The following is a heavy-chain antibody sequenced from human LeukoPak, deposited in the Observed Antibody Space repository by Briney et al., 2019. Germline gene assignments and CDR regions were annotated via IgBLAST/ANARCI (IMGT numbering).Heavy chain of an antibody. J-gene: IGHJ4*02. Sequence: SVRVSCKASGGTFSSYAISWVRQAPGQGLEWMGGIIPIFGTANYAQKFQGRVTITADESTSTAYMELSSLRSEDTAVYYCARSPPYYYDSSGYYHFDYWGQGTLVTVSS. CDR1: GGTFSSYA. CDR3: ARSPPYYYDSSGYYHFDY. CDR2: IIPIFGTA. V-gene: IGHV1-69*13. D-gene: IGHD3-22*01.